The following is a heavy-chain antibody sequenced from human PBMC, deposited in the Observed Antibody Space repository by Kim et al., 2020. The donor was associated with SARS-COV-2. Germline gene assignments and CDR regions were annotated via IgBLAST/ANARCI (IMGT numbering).Heavy chain of an antibody. D-gene: IGHD3-22*01. Sequence: SETLSLTCAVYGGSFSGYYWSWIRQPPGKGLEWIGEINHSGSTNYNPSLKSRVTISVDTSKNQFSLKLSSVTAADTAVYYCARGDLYDSSGYRFDYWGQGTLVTVSS. V-gene: IGHV4-34*01. J-gene: IGHJ4*02. CDR1: GGSFSGYY. CDR3: ARGDLYDSSGYRFDY. CDR2: INHSGST.